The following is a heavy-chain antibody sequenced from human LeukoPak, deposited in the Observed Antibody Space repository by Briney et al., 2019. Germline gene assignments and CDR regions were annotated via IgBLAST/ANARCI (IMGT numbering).Heavy chain of an antibody. V-gene: IGHV3-20*04. CDR3: ARVGAYYYDSSGRDAFDI. CDR1: GFTFDDYG. CDR2: INWNGGST. D-gene: IGHD3-22*01. Sequence: GGSLRLSCAASGFTFDDYGMSWVRQAPGKGLEWVSGINWNGGSTGYADSVKGRFTISRDNAKNSLYLQMNSLRAEDTALYYCARVGAYYYDSSGRDAFDIWAKGQWSPSLQ. J-gene: IGHJ3*02.